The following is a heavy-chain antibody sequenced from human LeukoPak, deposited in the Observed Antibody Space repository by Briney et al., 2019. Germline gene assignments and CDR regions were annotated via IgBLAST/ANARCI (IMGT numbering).Heavy chain of an antibody. V-gene: IGHV3-30*03. J-gene: IGHJ4*02. CDR1: GFTFSSYG. D-gene: IGHD5-18*01. Sequence: QSGGSLRLSCAASGFTFSSYGMHWVRQAPDKGLEWVAVISYDGSNKYYADSVKGRFTISRDNAKNSLYLQMNSLRAEDTAVYYCARADWDTAMIDYWGQGTLVTVSS. CDR2: ISYDGSNK. CDR3: ARADWDTAMIDY.